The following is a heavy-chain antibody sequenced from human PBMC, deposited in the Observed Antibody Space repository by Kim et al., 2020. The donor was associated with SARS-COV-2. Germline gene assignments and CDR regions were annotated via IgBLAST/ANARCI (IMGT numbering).Heavy chain of an antibody. D-gene: IGHD5-18*01. J-gene: IGHJ5*02. CDR3: AREHVGIQLGWFDP. V-gene: IGHV3-21*01. Sequence: AGSGKGRFTISRDNAKNSLYLQMTSLRAEDTAVYYCAREHVGIQLGWFDPWGQGTLVTVSS.